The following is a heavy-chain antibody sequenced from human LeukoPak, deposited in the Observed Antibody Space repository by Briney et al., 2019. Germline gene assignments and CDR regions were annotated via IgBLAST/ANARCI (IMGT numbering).Heavy chain of an antibody. CDR2: IYTSGST. D-gene: IGHD3-22*01. J-gene: IGHJ3*02. Sequence: SETLSLTCAVSGGSISSGGYSWSWIRQPPGKGLEWIGRIYTSGSTNYNPSLKSRVTMSVDTSKNQFSLKLNSVTAADTAVYYCARDPPDYDSSGYYYVSYAFDIWGQGTMITVSS. CDR3: ARDPPDYDSSGYYYVSYAFDI. V-gene: IGHV4-61*02. CDR1: GGSISSGGYS.